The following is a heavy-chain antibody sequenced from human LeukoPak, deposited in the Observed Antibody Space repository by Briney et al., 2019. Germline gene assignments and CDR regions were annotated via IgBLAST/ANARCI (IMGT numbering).Heavy chain of an antibody. Sequence: SETLSLTCTVSGGSISTYYWSWIRQPAGKRLEWIGRIYSSGNTDYNPSLRSRVTMSVDTSKDQFSLRLASVTAADTAVYYCARERTHDYCTSEADYPYYTDVWGKGTLVTVS. CDR2: IYSSGNT. CDR1: GGSISTYY. D-gene: IGHD4-11*01. CDR3: ARERTHDYCTSEADYPYYTDV. J-gene: IGHJ6*03. V-gene: IGHV4-4*07.